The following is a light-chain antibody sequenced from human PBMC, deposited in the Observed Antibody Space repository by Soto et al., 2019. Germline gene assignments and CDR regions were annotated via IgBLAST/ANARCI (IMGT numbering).Light chain of an antibody. J-gene: IGLJ1*01. Sequence: QSALTQPASGSGSPGQSITMSCTGTNSDVGGYNYVSWYQQHPGKAPKLMIYDVSNRPSGVSNRFSGSKSGNTASLTISGLQAEDEADYYCGSYTSISTLVFGTGTKLTVL. CDR1: NSDVGGYNY. CDR2: DVS. V-gene: IGLV2-14*01. CDR3: GSYTSISTLV.